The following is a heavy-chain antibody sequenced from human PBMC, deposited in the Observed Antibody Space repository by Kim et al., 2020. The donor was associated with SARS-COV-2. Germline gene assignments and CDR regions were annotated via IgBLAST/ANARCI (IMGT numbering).Heavy chain of an antibody. CDR3: ARDRTMTKEVVPAAPADY. V-gene: IGHV1-18*04. Sequence: ASVKVSCKASGYTFTSYGISWVRQAPGQGLEWMGWISAYNGNTNYAQKLQGRVTMTTDTSTSTAYMELRSLRSDDTAVYYCARDRTMTKEVVPAAPADYWGQGTLVTVSS. D-gene: IGHD2-2*01. CDR1: GYTFTSYG. CDR2: ISAYNGNT. J-gene: IGHJ4*02.